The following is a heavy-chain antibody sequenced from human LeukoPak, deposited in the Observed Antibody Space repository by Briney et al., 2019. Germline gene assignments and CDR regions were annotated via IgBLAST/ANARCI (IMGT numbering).Heavy chain of an antibody. CDR1: GFTFSNYG. Sequence: PGGSLRLSCTASGFTFSNYGLNWVRQAPGRGLEWVANIDQSGGRNNYVDSVKGRFTISRDNAKNSLFLEMSSLRADDTAVYFCARDVEGGTFDIWGQGTTVTVSS. D-gene: IGHD3-16*01. CDR2: IDQSGGRN. J-gene: IGHJ3*02. CDR3: ARDVEGGTFDI. V-gene: IGHV3-7*05.